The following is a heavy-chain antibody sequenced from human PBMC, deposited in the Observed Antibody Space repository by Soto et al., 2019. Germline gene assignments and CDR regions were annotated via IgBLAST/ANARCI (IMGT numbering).Heavy chain of an antibody. CDR1: GYTFTNNV. D-gene: IGHD5-18*01. J-gene: IGHJ4*02. V-gene: IGHV1-3*01. Sequence: ASVKVSCKTSGYTFTNNVIHWVRQAPGQRLEWIGWVNAGNDNTKWSREFQGRLTLTKDTSATTAYMELSSLTPEDTAIYFCAREVPYGYSRFDYWGQGIPVTVSS. CDR2: VNAGNDNT. CDR3: AREVPYGYSRFDY.